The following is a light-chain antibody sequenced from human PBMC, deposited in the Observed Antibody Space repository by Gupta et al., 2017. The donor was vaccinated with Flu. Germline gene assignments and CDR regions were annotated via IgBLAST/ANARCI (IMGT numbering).Light chain of an antibody. CDR2: GAS. Sequence: EIVLTQSPGTLSLSPGERATRSCRASQSVSSSYLAWYQQKPGQAPRLLIYGASSRATGIPDRFSGSGSGTXFTLTIXRLEPEDVAVYYCQQYGSSPGTFGXGTKVEIK. CDR3: QQYGSSPGT. J-gene: IGKJ1*01. V-gene: IGKV3-20*01. CDR1: QSVSSSY.